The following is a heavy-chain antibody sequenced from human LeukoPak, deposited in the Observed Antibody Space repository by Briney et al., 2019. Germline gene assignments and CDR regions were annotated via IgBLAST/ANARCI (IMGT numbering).Heavy chain of an antibody. D-gene: IGHD5-18*01. V-gene: IGHV1-69*13. CDR1: GGSFGRYA. Sequence: AASVTVSCKAPGGSFGRYAISWVRQAPGQGLEWMGGIVPILGTANYAQKFQGRVTITADDSTGTAYMELTSLGSADTAVYYCARSQGYSYGSSYWGQGTLVTVSS. CDR2: IVPILGTA. CDR3: ARSQGYSYGSSY. J-gene: IGHJ4*02.